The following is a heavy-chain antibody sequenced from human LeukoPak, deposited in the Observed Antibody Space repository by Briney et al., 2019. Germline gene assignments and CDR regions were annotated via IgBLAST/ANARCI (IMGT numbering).Heavy chain of an antibody. CDR3: ARREQWLVGDDY. CDR2: ISAYNGNT. D-gene: IGHD6-19*01. V-gene: IGHV1-18*01. Sequence: ASVMLSCKASGYSFTSYGISWVRQAPGQGLEWMGWISAYNGNTNYAQKLQGRVTMTTDTSTSTAYMELRSLRSDDTAVYYCARREQWLVGDDYWGQGTLVTVSS. J-gene: IGHJ4*02. CDR1: GYSFTSYG.